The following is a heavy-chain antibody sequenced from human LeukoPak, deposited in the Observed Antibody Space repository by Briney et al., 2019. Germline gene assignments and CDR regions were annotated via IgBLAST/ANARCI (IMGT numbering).Heavy chain of an antibody. V-gene: IGHV4-59*08. D-gene: IGHD3-22*01. CDR3: ARRWDDSSGYYFIDY. CDR1: GGSISSYY. Sequence: SETLSLTCTVSGGSISSYYWSWIRQPPGKGLEWIGYIYYSGSTNYNPSLKSRVTISVDTSKNQFSLKLSSVTAADTAVYYCARRWDDSSGYYFIDYWGQGTLVTVSS. CDR2: IYYSGST. J-gene: IGHJ4*02.